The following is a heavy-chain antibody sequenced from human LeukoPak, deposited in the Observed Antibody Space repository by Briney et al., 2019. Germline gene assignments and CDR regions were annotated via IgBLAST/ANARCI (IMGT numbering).Heavy chain of an antibody. J-gene: IGHJ4*02. CDR2: MCYTGST. CDR3: ASRPIPVDIFDS. D-gene: IGHD6-19*01. Sequence: SETLSLTCTVSGDSISSYYWSWIRQPPGKGLEWIGYMCYTGSTTYNPSLKSRVIMSVDTSKNQLSLKLSSVTAADTAVYYCASRPIPVDIFDSWGQGTLVTVSS. V-gene: IGHV4-59*08. CDR1: GDSISSYY.